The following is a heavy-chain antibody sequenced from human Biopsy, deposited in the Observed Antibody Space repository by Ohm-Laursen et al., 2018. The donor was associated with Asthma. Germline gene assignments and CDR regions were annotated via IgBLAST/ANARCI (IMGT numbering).Heavy chain of an antibody. D-gene: IGHD3-10*01. Sequence: SLRLSCSASGFTFTDYWMHWVRQAPGKGLVWVSRINVEWTTTNYADSVKGRFTISRDNVKNTLYLQMNSLRAEDTAVYYCAKDERLYYGSDSKYMQPVPLGDWGQGTLVIVSA. CDR2: INVEWTTT. CDR3: AKDERLYYGSDSKYMQPVPLGD. V-gene: IGHV3-74*01. CDR1: GFTFTDYW. J-gene: IGHJ4*02.